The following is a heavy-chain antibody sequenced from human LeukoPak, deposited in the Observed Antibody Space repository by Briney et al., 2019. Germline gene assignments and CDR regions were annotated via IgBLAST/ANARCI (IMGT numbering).Heavy chain of an antibody. D-gene: IGHD6-19*01. J-gene: IGHJ4*02. CDR1: GFTFSSYS. V-gene: IGHV3-21*01. CDR2: ISSSSSYI. Sequence: KTGGSLRLSCAASGFTFSSYSMNWVRQAPGKGLEWVSSISSSSSYIYYADSVKGRFTISRDNAKNSLYLQMNSLRAEDTAVYYCARSGSSGWYPFSGFGYWGQGTLVTVSS. CDR3: ARSGSSGWYPFSGFGY.